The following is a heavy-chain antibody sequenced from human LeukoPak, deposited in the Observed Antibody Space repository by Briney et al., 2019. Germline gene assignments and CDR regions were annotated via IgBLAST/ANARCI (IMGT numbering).Heavy chain of an antibody. CDR2: ISYDGSNK. CDR1: GFTFSSYG. Sequence: GGSLRLSCAASGFTFSSYGMHWVRQAPGKGLEWVAVISYDGSNKYYADSVKGRFTISRDNSKNTLYLQMNSLRAEDTAVYYCAKDIRDGYKNDAFDIWGQGTMVTVSS. J-gene: IGHJ3*02. CDR3: AKDIRDGYKNDAFDI. V-gene: IGHV3-30*18. D-gene: IGHD5-24*01.